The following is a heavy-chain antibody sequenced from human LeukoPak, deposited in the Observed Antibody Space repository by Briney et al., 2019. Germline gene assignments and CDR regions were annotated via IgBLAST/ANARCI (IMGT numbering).Heavy chain of an antibody. V-gene: IGHV3-23*01. CDR3: AKDYYGGDSHYYGMDV. CDR1: GFTFSSYA. J-gene: IGHJ6*02. CDR2: IIASGGST. Sequence: PSGRSLRLSCAASGFTFSSYAMSWVRQAPGKGLEWVSGIIASGGSTYYADSVKGRFTISRDNSKNTLYLQMNSLRAEDTAVYYCAKDYYGGDSHYYGMDVWGQGTTVTVSS. D-gene: IGHD4-23*01.